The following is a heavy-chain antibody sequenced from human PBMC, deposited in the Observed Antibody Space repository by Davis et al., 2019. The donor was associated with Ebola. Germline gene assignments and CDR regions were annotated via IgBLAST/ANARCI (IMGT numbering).Heavy chain of an antibody. V-gene: IGHV1-3*01. CDR1: GYTFTSYA. D-gene: IGHD1-7*01. CDR2: INAGNGNT. Sequence: ASVKVSCKASGYTFTSYAMHWVRQAPGQRLEWMGWINAGNGNTNYAQKFQERVTITRDMSTSTAYMELSSLRSEDTAVYYCAAGTLYNWNYGYFQHWGQGTLVTVSS. CDR3: AAGTLYNWNYGYFQH. J-gene: IGHJ1*01.